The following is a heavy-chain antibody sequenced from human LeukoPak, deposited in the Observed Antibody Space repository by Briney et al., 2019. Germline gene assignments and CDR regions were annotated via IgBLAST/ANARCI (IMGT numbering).Heavy chain of an antibody. CDR1: GYTFTSCA. CDR3: ARRSYDFGSGYQNWFDP. D-gene: IGHD3-3*01. J-gene: IGHJ5*02. Sequence: ASVKVSCKASGYTFTSCAISWVRQAPGQGLECMGWISAYNGNTNYAQKLQGRVTMTTDTSTSTAYMELRSLRSDDTAVYYCARRSYDFGSGYQNWFDPWGQGTLVTVSS. CDR2: ISAYNGNT. V-gene: IGHV1-18*01.